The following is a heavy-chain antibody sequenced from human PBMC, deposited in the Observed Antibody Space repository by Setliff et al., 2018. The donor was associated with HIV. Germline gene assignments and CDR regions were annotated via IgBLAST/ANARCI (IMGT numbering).Heavy chain of an antibody. J-gene: IGHJ4*02. CDR3: AKASQLAHCSGVRCYPFDY. CDR2: IRWDIGTK. CDR1: GFSFKDCA. D-gene: IGHD2-15*01. Sequence: GGSLRLSCVASGFSFKDCAMHWVRLAPGKGLEWVSGIRWDIGTKQYAASVRGRFTISRDNAKNSLYLEMNSLRVEDTAVYHCAKASQLAHCSGVRCYPFDYWGQGSLVTVSS. V-gene: IGHV3-9*01.